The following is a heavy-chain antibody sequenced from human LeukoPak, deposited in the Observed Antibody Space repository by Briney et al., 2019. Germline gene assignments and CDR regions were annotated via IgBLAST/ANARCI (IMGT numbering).Heavy chain of an antibody. Sequence: SETQSLTCAVYGGSFSGYYWSWIRQPPGKGLEWIGEINHSGSTNYNPSLKSRVTISVDTSKNQFSLKLSSVTAADTAVYYCARVLNTVGANSGDYWGQGTLVTVSS. CDR1: GGSFSGYY. CDR2: INHSGST. CDR3: ARVLNTVGANSGDY. J-gene: IGHJ4*02. V-gene: IGHV4-34*01. D-gene: IGHD1-26*01.